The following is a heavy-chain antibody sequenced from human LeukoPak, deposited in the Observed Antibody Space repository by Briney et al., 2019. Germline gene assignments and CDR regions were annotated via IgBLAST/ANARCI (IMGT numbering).Heavy chain of an antibody. V-gene: IGHV1-46*01. D-gene: IGHD3-22*01. CDR1: GYTFTSYY. J-gene: IGHJ4*02. CDR2: INPSGGST. Sequence: ASVKVSCKASGYTFTSYYMHWVRQAPGQGLEWMGIINPSGGSTSYAQKFQGRVTMTRDTSTSTVYMELSNLRSEDTAVYYCARLQNYDSSGYRDVLRAYFDYWGQGTLVTVSS. CDR3: ARLQNYDSSGYRDVLRAYFDY.